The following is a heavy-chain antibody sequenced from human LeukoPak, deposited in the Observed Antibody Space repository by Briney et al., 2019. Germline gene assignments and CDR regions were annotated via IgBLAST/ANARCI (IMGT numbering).Heavy chain of an antibody. V-gene: IGHV3-11*04. CDR2: ISGSGDAS. CDR3: ARTLWPYDAFDI. D-gene: IGHD2-21*01. CDR1: GFTFSDYW. Sequence: GGSLRLSCAASGFTFSDYWMHWVRQAPGKGLEWVSYISGSGDASYYADSVKGRFTISRDNAKNTLTLQMSSLRAEDTAVYYCARTLWPYDAFDIWGQGTMVTVSS. J-gene: IGHJ3*02.